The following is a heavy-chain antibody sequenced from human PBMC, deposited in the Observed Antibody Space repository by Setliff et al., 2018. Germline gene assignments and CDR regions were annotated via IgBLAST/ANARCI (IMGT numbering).Heavy chain of an antibody. CDR3: ARIHDSSAPLIGWFDP. D-gene: IGHD3-22*01. CDR1: GGSISSGGYY. CDR2: IYYSGST. V-gene: IGHV4-31*03. J-gene: IGHJ5*02. Sequence: SETLSLTCTVSGGSISSGGYYWSWIRQHPGKGLEWIGYIYYSGSTYYNPSLKSRVTISVDTSKNQFSLMLSSVTAADTAVYYCARIHDSSAPLIGWFDPWGQGTLVTVSS.